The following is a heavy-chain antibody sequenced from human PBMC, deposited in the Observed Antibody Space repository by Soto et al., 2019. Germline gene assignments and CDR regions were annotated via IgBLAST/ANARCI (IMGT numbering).Heavy chain of an antibody. V-gene: IGHV3-23*01. D-gene: IGHD2-2*01. CDR1: GFTFSSYA. J-gene: IGHJ4*02. Sequence: RGGSLRLSCAASGFTFSSYAMSWVRQAPGKGLEWVSAISGSGGSTYYADSVKGRFTISRDNSKNTLYLQMNSLRAEDTAVYYCAKDKGVVVPAAMRVPFDYWGQGTLVTVSS. CDR2: ISGSGGST. CDR3: AKDKGVVVPAAMRVPFDY.